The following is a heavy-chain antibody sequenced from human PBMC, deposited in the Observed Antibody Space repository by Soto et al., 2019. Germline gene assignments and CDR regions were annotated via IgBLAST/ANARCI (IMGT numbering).Heavy chain of an antibody. Sequence: GGSLRLSCAASGFTFSSYWMSWVRQAPGKGLEWVANIKQDGSEKYYVDSVKGRFTISRDNAKNSLYLQMNSLRAEDTAVYYCARLFGGYGRGGMDVWGKGTTVTVSS. CDR2: IKQDGSEK. CDR1: GFTFSSYW. J-gene: IGHJ6*03. D-gene: IGHD5-12*01. V-gene: IGHV3-7*01. CDR3: ARLFGGYGRGGMDV.